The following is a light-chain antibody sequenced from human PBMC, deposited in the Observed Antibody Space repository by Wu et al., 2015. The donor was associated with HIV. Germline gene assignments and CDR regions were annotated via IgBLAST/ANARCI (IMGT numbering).Light chain of an antibody. J-gene: IGKJ1*01. CDR2: DTS. V-gene: IGKV3-11*01. CDR3: QQRTNWLGT. CDR1: LKYLVVT. Sequence: ASLKYLVVTLAWYSQKPRPGLPRLLIYDTSYRATGIPARFSGSGSETNFTLTITSLEPEDFGVYYCQQRTNWLGTFGQGTTVEVK.